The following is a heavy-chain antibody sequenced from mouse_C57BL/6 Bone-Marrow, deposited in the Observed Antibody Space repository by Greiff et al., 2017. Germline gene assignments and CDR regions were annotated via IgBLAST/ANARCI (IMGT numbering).Heavy chain of an antibody. V-gene: IGHV1-59*01. Sequence: VKLQQPGAELVRPGTSVKLSYKASGYTFTSYWMHWVKQRPGQGLEWIGVIDPSDSYTNYNQKFKGKATLTVDTSSSTAYMQLSSLTSEDSAVYYCARWGYYGSSYGFAYWGQGTLVTVSA. CDR1: GYTFTSYW. D-gene: IGHD1-1*01. CDR2: IDPSDSYT. J-gene: IGHJ3*01. CDR3: ARWGYYGSSYGFAY.